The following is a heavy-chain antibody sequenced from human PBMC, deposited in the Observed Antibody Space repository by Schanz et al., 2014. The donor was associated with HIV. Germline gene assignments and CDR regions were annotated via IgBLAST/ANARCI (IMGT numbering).Heavy chain of an antibody. CDR2: ISGSGGST. J-gene: IGHJ6*02. V-gene: IGHV3-23*01. D-gene: IGHD4-17*01. CDR3: AKEGYGEGYYGMDV. Sequence: EVQVLESGGDLVQPGGSLRLSCAASGLTLSSYGMSWVRQAPGKGLEWVSAISGSGGSTYYADSVKGRFTISRDNSKNTLYLQMNSLRAEDTAVYYCAKEGYGEGYYGMDVWGQGTTVTVSS. CDR1: GLTLSSYG.